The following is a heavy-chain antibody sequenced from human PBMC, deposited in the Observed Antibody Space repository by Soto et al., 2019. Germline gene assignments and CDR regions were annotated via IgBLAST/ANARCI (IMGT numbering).Heavy chain of an antibody. V-gene: IGHV4-30-2*01. CDR3: ARDELDGYYFDN. Sequence: QLQLQESGSGLVKPSQTLSLTCTVSGGSISSGGYSWNWIRQPPGKGLEGIGYIYHSGSTDYNPSLRSRVTISVDKSNNQFSLKLSSVPAADTAVYYCARDELDGYYFDNWGQGTLVTVSS. D-gene: IGHD3-3*01. CDR1: GGSISSGGYS. J-gene: IGHJ4*02. CDR2: IYHSGST.